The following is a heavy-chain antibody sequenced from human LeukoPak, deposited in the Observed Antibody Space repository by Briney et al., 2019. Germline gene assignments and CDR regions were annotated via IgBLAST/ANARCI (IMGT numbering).Heavy chain of an antibody. CDR1: GFTVSSNY. CDR2: TYSDGNT. D-gene: IGHD1-1*01. CDR3: AXKNDLFNAAFDI. Sequence: GGSLRLSCAASGFTVSSNYISWVHQAPGKGLEWVSITYSDGNTNYADSVKGRFTISRDNSKNTLSLQMNSLRGEDTAVYFCAXKNDLFNAAFDIWGQGXVVTVXS. J-gene: IGHJ3*02. V-gene: IGHV3-53*01.